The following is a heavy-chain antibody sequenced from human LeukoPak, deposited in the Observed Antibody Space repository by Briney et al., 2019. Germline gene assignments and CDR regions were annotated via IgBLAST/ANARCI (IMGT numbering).Heavy chain of an antibody. Sequence: ASVKVSCKTSGYTFTSFDINWVRQATGQGLEWAGWMNPNSGNTGYAQRFQGRVSMTSNTSVSTAYMELSSLTSEDTAVYYCARGSHGSGSPSPYYYYMDVWGKGTTVTVPS. V-gene: IGHV1-8*01. CDR2: MNPNSGNT. D-gene: IGHD3-10*01. CDR1: GYTFTSFD. J-gene: IGHJ6*03. CDR3: ARGSHGSGSPSPYYYYMDV.